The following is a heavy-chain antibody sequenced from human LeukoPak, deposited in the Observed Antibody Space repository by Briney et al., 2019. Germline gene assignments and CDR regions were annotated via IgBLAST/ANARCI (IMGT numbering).Heavy chain of an antibody. D-gene: IGHD4-17*01. CDR1: GFTFSDYA. CDR3: AKDSVYGDYQAFDI. Sequence: GGSLRLSCAASGFTFSDYAIHWVRQCPGKGLEYVSTISGNGGSTFYANSVKGRFTISRDNSKNTLYLQMNSLRAEDTAVYYCAKDSVYGDYQAFDIWGQGTMVTVSS. CDR2: ISGNGGST. V-gene: IGHV3-64*01. J-gene: IGHJ3*02.